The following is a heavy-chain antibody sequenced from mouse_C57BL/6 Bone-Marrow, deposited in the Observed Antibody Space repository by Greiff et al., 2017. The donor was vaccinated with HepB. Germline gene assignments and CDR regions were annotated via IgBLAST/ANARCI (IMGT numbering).Heavy chain of an antibody. V-gene: IGHV5-9-1*02. J-gene: IGHJ4*01. CDR2: ISSGGDYI. Sequence: EVMLVESGEGLVKPGGSLKLSCAASGFTFSSYAMSWVRQTPEKRLEWVAYISSGGDYIYYADTVKGRFTISRDKARNTLYLQMSSLKSEDTAMYYCTRDRPDCDGSEDAMDYWGQGTSVTVSS. CDR3: TRDRPDCDGSEDAMDY. D-gene: IGHD1-1*01. CDR1: GFTFSSYA.